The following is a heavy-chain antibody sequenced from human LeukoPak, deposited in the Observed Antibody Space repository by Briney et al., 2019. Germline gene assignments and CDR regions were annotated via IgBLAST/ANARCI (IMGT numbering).Heavy chain of an antibody. CDR2: ISGSGGST. J-gene: IGHJ5*02. V-gene: IGHV3-23*01. Sequence: GGSLRLSCAASGFTFSSYAMSWVRQAPGKGLEWVSAISGSGGSTYYADSVKGRFTISRDNSKNTLYLQMNSQRAEDTAVYYCAKPPAMVRGVGEFDPWGQGTLVTVSS. CDR1: GFTFSSYA. D-gene: IGHD3-10*01. CDR3: AKPPAMVRGVGEFDP.